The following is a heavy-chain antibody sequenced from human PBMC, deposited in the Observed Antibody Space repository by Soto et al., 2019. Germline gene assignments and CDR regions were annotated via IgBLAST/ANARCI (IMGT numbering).Heavy chain of an antibody. CDR1: GGSISSSSYY. V-gene: IGHV4-39*01. Sequence: SETLSLTCTVSGGSISSSSYYWGWIRQPPGKGLEWIGSIYYSGSTYYNPSLKSRVTISVDTSKNQFSLKLSSVTAADTAVYYCARHRQRITIFGVVLPAAHSHWFDPWGQGTLVTV. CDR2: IYYSGST. D-gene: IGHD3-3*01. CDR3: ARHRQRITIFGVVLPAAHSHWFDP. J-gene: IGHJ5*02.